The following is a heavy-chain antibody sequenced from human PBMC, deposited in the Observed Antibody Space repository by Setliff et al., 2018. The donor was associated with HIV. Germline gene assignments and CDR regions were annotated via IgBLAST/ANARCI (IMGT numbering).Heavy chain of an antibody. Sequence: SETLSLTCTVDSESFANYYWSWIRQPPGKGLEWIGEIDHGGSTRYNPSLKSRVTMSVDTSKNQFSLKLSSVTAADTAVYYCARTLAYHAFDIWGQGTMVTVSS. CDR2: IDHGGST. D-gene: IGHD2-2*01. J-gene: IGHJ3*02. CDR1: SESFANYY. CDR3: ARTLAYHAFDI. V-gene: IGHV4-34*01.